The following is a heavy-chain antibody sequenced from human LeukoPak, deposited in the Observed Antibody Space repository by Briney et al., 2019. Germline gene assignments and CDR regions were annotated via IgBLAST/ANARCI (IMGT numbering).Heavy chain of an antibody. V-gene: IGHV3-53*01. CDR1: GFTFIDNY. Sequence: GGSLRLSCAASGFTFIDNYMTWVRQAPGKGLEWVSVIYSGSSAYYADSVKGRFTISRDNSKNTLYLQMNSLRAEDTAVYYCASDVYYYDSSGYCDYWGQGTLVTVSS. CDR2: IYSGSSA. J-gene: IGHJ4*02. CDR3: ASDVYYYDSSGYCDY. D-gene: IGHD3-22*01.